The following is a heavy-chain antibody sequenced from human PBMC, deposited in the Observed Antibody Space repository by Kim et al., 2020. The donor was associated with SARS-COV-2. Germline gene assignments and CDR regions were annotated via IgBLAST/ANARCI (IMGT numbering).Heavy chain of an antibody. CDR3: AKGGIVATINSYYYYYGMDV. D-gene: IGHD5-12*01. CDR2: ISYDGSNK. V-gene: IGHV3-30*18. CDR1: GFTFSSYG. J-gene: IGHJ6*02. Sequence: GGSLRLSCAASGFTFSSYGMHWVRQAPGKGLEWVAVISYDGSNKHYADSVKGRFTISRDNSKNTLYLQMNSLRAEDTAVYYCAKGGIVATINSYYYYYGMDVWCQGTTVTVSS.